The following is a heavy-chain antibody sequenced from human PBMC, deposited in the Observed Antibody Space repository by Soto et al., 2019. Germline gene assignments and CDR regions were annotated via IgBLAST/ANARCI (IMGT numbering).Heavy chain of an antibody. J-gene: IGHJ5*02. CDR3: ARGGALRPNAHVPLDP. D-gene: IGHD2-2*01. CDR1: GDSITTGNYH. V-gene: IGHV4-30-2*01. CDR2: IHVSGYT. Sequence: QLQLQESGSGLVKPSQTLSLACTVSGDSITTGNYHWSWIRQAPAKALEWIGNIHVSGYTSFNPSLKGRVSMSVATSKNQFSLNVMSVTAADTAVYYSARGGALRPNAHVPLDPWGQGRLVTVSS.